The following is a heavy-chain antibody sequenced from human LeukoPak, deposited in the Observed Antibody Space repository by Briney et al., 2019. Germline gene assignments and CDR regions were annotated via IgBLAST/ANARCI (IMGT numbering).Heavy chain of an antibody. J-gene: IGHJ2*01. Sequence: GGSLRLSCAASGFAFSSYSMNWVRQAPGKGLEWVSSISSSSSYIYYADSVKGRFTISRDNAKNSLYLQMNSLRAEDTAVYYCARDPGWYFDLWGRGTLVTVSS. V-gene: IGHV3-21*01. CDR2: ISSSSSYI. CDR1: GFAFSSYS. CDR3: ARDPGWYFDL.